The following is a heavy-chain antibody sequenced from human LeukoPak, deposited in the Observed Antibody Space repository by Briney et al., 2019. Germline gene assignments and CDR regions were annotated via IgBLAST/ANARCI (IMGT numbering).Heavy chain of an antibody. CDR3: ARDSYSKNDY. CDR1: GFTFSSYA. V-gene: IGHV3-33*08. J-gene: IGHJ4*02. CDR2: IWYDGSNK. D-gene: IGHD4-11*01. Sequence: PGGSLRLSCAASGFTFSSYAMSWVRQAPGKGLEWVAVIWYDGSNKYYADSVKGRFTISRDNSKNTLYLQMNSLRAEDTAVYFCARDSYSKNDYWGQGTLVTVSS.